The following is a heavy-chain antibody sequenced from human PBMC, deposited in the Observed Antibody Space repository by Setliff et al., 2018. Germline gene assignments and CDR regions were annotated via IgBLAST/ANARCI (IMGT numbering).Heavy chain of an antibody. CDR2: IYYSGSI. D-gene: IGHD3-10*01. V-gene: IGHV4-39*07. Sequence: SETLSLTCTVSGGSISSSSYYWGWIRQPPGKGLEWTGSIYYSGSIYYNPTLKTRGTITVDTAKHQFSLKLSSVTAADTAVYYCARAEYYYGSGSFHPYYMDVWGQGTTVTVSS. J-gene: IGHJ6*03. CDR1: GGSISSSSYY. CDR3: ARAEYYYGSGSFHPYYMDV.